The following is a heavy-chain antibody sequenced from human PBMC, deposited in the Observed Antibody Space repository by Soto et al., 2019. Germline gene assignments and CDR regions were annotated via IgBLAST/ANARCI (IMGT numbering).Heavy chain of an antibody. J-gene: IGHJ6*02. CDR3: ARGQGAAIGDYYYHGMDV. Sequence: PGESLKISCAASGFIFSGSAIHWVRQASGKGLEWVGRIRSRANNFATSSAASVKGRFTFSRDDSKNTAYLQMNTLKPEDTAVYYCARGQGAAIGDYYYHGMDVWGQGTTVT. V-gene: IGHV3-73*01. CDR2: IRSRANNFAT. D-gene: IGHD2-2*02. CDR1: GFIFSGSA.